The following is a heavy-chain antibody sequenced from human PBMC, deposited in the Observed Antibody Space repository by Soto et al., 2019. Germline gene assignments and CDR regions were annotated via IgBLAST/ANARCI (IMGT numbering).Heavy chain of an antibody. CDR3: ARGPGGPDGPGDY. Sequence: QVQLVQSGAEVKKPGASVKVSCKASGYTFTSYAMQSVRQAPGQRLEWMGWINAGNGNTKYSQKFQGRVTITRDTPASTANMELSSLRSEDTAVYYCARGPGGPDGPGDYWGQGTLVTVSS. CDR1: GYTFTSYA. D-gene: IGHD2-15*01. V-gene: IGHV1-3*01. CDR2: INAGNGNT. J-gene: IGHJ4*02.